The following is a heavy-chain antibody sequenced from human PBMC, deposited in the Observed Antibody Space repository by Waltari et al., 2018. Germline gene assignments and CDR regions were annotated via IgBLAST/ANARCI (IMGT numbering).Heavy chain of an antibody. V-gene: IGHV4-34*01. CDR1: GGSFSGYY. J-gene: IGHJ4*02. CDR3: ARGPAGTHLGY. D-gene: IGHD6-13*01. CDR2: INHSGST. Sequence: QVQLQQWGAGLLKPSETLSLTCAVYGGSFSGYYWGWIRPSTGKGLEWIGEINHSGSTNYNPSLKSRVSISVDKSKNQFSLKLTSMTAADTAVYYCARGPAGTHLGYWGQGTLVTVSS.